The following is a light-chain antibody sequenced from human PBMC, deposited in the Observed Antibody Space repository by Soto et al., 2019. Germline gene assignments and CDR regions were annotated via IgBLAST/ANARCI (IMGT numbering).Light chain of an antibody. CDR2: GAS. V-gene: IGKV3-20*01. CDR1: HSVSSSY. J-gene: IGKJ1*01. Sequence: DIVMTQSPDSLAVSLVESSTINCKSSHSVSSSYLAWYQQKPVQAPRLLIYGASSRATGIPDRFSGSGSGTDFTLTISRLEPEDFAVYYCHQYGSSSWTFGQGTKVDI. CDR3: HQYGSSSWT.